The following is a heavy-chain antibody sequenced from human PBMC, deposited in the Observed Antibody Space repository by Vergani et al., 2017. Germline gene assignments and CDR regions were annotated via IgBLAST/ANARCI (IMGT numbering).Heavy chain of an antibody. D-gene: IGHD3-22*01. CDR1: GFTFSSYA. CDR3: ARAITMIVVVMGY. Sequence: QVQLVESGGGVVQPGRSLRLSCAASGFTFSSYAMHWVRQAPGKGLEWVAVISYDGSNKYYADSVKGRFTISRDNSKNTLYLQMNSLRAEDTAVYYCARAITMIVVVMGYWGQGTLVTVSS. CDR2: ISYDGSNK. J-gene: IGHJ4*02. V-gene: IGHV3-30*04.